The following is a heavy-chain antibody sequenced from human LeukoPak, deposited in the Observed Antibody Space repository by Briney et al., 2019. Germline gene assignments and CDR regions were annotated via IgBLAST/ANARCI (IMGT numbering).Heavy chain of an antibody. J-gene: IGHJ5*02. Sequence: ASVKVSCKASGYTFTNYGISWVRQAPGQGLEWMGWINTNTGNPTYAQGFTGRFVFSLDTSVSTAYLQISSLKAEDTAVYYCARDDIRFTISSSGVNWFDPWGQGTLVTVSS. V-gene: IGHV7-4-1*02. CDR3: ARDDIRFTISSSGVNWFDP. CDR2: INTNTGNP. D-gene: IGHD6-6*01. CDR1: GYTFTNYG.